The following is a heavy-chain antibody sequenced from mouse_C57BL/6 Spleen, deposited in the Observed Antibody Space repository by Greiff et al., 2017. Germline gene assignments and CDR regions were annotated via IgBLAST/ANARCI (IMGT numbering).Heavy chain of an antibody. CDR2: INPNNGGT. CDR3: ARPTYYGSSDGYFDV. Sequence: EVQLQQSGPELVKPGASVKIPCKASGYTFTDYNMDWVKQSHGKSLEWIGDINPNNGGTIYNQKFKGKATLTVDKSSSTAYMELRSLTSEDTAVYYCARPTYYGSSDGYFDVWGKGTSVTVSS. D-gene: IGHD1-1*01. V-gene: IGHV1-18*01. J-gene: IGHJ1*03. CDR1: GYTFTDYN.